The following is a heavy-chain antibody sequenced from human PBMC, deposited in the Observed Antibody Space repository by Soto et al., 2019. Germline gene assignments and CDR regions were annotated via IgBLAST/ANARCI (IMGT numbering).Heavy chain of an antibody. CDR3: AKEGIAARPDYYYYGMDV. V-gene: IGHV3-23*01. Sequence: GGSLRLSCAASGFTFSSYAMSWVRQAPGKGLEWVSAISGSGGSTYYADSVKGRFTISRDNSKNTLYLQMNSLRAEDTAVYYCAKEGIAARPDYYYYGMDVWGQGTTVTVSS. D-gene: IGHD6-6*01. CDR2: ISGSGGST. J-gene: IGHJ6*02. CDR1: GFTFSSYA.